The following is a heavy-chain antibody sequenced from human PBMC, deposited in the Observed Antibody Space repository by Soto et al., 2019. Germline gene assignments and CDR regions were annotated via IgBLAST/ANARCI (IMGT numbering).Heavy chain of an antibody. CDR2: ISYDGSNK. CDR3: AKSLALGRFDY. V-gene: IGHV3-30*18. Sequence: GGSLRLSCAASGFTFSSYGMHWVRQAPGKGLEWVAVISYDGSNKYYADSVKGRFTISRDNSKNTLYLQMNSLRAEDTAVYYCAKSLALGRFDYWGQGTLVTVSS. CDR1: GFTFSSYG. D-gene: IGHD7-27*01. J-gene: IGHJ4*02.